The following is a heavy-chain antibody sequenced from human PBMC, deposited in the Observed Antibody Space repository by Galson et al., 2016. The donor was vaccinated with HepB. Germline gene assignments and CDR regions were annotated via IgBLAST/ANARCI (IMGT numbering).Heavy chain of an antibody. CDR1: GFSVSGKY. V-gene: IGHV3-53*01. J-gene: IGHJ3*02. CDR3: EGYSDPFDI. D-gene: IGHD3-22*01. CDR2: IFSGDAT. Sequence: SLRLSCAASGFSVSGKYMSWARLAPGKGLEWVSAIFSGDATYYRDSVKGRFTISRDRSKNTLYLQMNNLRAEDTAIYYCEGYSDPFDIWGQGTMVTVSS.